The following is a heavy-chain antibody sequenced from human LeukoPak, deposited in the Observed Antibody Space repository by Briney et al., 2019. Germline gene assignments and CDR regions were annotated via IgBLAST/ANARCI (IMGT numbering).Heavy chain of an antibody. CDR2: IRYDGSNK. Sequence: PGGSLRLSCAASGVTFSSYGMHWVRQAPGKGLEWVAFIRYDGSNKYYADSVKGRFTISRDNSKNTLYLQMNSLRVEDTAVYYCAKDKAYYYDSSGYLSDYWGQGTLVTVSS. D-gene: IGHD3-22*01. CDR1: GVTFSSYG. V-gene: IGHV3-30*02. J-gene: IGHJ4*02. CDR3: AKDKAYYYDSSGYLSDY.